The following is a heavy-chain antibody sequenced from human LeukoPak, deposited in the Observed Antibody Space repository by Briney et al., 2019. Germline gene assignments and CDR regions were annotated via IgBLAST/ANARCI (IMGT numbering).Heavy chain of an antibody. CDR3: ARGLYDSSGYYLDV. CDR2: MNPNSGNT. V-gene: IGHV1-8*03. D-gene: IGHD3-22*01. CDR1: GYTFTSYD. Sequence: ASVKVSCKASGYTFTSYDINWVRQATGQGLEWMGWMNPNSGNTGYAQKFQGRVTITRDTSVSTAYMELSSLRSEDTAVYYCARGLYDSSGYYLDVWGKGTTVTVSS. J-gene: IGHJ6*03.